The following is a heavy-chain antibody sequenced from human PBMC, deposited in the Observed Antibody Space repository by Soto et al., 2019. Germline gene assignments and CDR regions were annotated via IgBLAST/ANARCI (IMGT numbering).Heavy chain of an antibody. V-gene: IGHV3-30*18. D-gene: IGHD2-15*01. CDR1: AFTFSRYG. CDR3: AKGGGYCSDGSCLFDD. CDR2: ISYDGSNK. Sequence: QVQLVESGGGVVQPGRSLRLSCAASAFTFSRYGMYWVRQAPGKGLEWVAVISYDGSNKYYADSVKGRFTISRDNSKNTLYLQMNSLRAEDTAVYYCAKGGGYCSDGSCLFDDWGQGTLVTVSS. J-gene: IGHJ4*02.